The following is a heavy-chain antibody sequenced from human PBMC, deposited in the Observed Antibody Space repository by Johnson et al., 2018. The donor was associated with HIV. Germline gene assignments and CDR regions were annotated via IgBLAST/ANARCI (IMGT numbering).Heavy chain of an antibody. V-gene: IGHV3-30*03. CDR2: ISHDERIE. CDR1: GFTFSRYG. D-gene: IGHD2-8*02. Sequence: QMHLVESGGGVVQPGRSLRLSCAASGFTFSRYGMHWVRQAPGKGLEWVAFISHDERIEYYGDSVKGRFTISIDNPWNTLYLQVNSLRAEDTSVYYCARDLVRASHAFDIWGQGTMVTVSS. CDR3: ARDLVRASHAFDI. J-gene: IGHJ3*02.